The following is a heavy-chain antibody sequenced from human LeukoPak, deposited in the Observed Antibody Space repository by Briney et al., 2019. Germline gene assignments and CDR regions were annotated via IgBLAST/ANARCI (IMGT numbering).Heavy chain of an antibody. Sequence: SETLSLTCAVSGGSISSGGYSWSWIRQPPGKGLEWIGYIYHSGSTYYNPSLKSRVTISVDRSKNQFSLKLSSVTAADTAVYYCARDEGNGSGWYFNYWGQGTLVTVSS. CDR1: GGSISSGGYS. CDR3: ARDEGNGSGWYFNY. CDR2: IYHSGST. V-gene: IGHV4-30-2*01. J-gene: IGHJ4*02. D-gene: IGHD6-19*01.